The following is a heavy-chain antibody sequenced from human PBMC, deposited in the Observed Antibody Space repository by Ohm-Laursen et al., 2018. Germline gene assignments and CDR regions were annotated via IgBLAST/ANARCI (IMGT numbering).Heavy chain of an antibody. CDR3: AKDKGLAGTADYFDY. V-gene: IGHV3-74*01. CDR1: GFTFSSYW. Sequence: SLRLSCAASGFTFSSYWMHWVRQAPGKGLMWVSRINRDGSSARYADSVQGRFTISRDNAKNTLYLQMNSLRAEDTAVYNCAKDKGLAGTADYFDYWGQGTLVTVSS. D-gene: IGHD6-13*01. J-gene: IGHJ4*02. CDR2: INRDGSSA.